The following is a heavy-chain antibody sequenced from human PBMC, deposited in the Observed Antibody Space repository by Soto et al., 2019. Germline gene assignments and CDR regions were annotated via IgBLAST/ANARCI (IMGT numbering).Heavy chain of an antibody. CDR2: IYPDDSDT. J-gene: IGHJ4*02. CDR3: ARPGYYDSSGFFNFDH. Sequence: GESLKISCKASGYSFNTYWIGWVRQLPGKGLEWMGIIYPDDSDTRYSPSFQGQVTISADKSFTTVYLQWNSLKASDTAIYYCARPGYYDSSGFFNFDHWGRGTPVTVSS. D-gene: IGHD3-22*01. CDR1: GYSFNTYW. V-gene: IGHV5-51*01.